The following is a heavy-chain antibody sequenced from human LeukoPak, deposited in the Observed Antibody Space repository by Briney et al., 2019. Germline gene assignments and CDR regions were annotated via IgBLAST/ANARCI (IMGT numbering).Heavy chain of an antibody. CDR3: AKDWRGIHSTVTTNWFDP. Sequence: QTGGSLRLSCAASGFTFSSYAMHWVRQAPGKGLEWVAVISYDGSNKYYADSVKGRFTISRDNSKNTLYLQMNSLRAEDTAVYYCAKDWRGIHSTVTTNWFDPWGQGTLVTVSS. J-gene: IGHJ5*02. CDR2: ISYDGSNK. CDR1: GFTFSSYA. D-gene: IGHD4-17*01. V-gene: IGHV3-30*04.